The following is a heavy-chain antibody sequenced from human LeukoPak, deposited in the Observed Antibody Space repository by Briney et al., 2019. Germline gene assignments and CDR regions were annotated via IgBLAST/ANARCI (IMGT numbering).Heavy chain of an antibody. CDR2: VKQDGGEK. CDR3: ARDQYCGGGTCYYFGLDV. V-gene: IGHV3-7*03. D-gene: IGHD2-15*01. CDR1: GFTFSSFW. J-gene: IGHJ6*04. Sequence: GGSLRLSCAASGFTFSSFWMSWVRQAPGKGLEWVANVKQDGGEKYYVDSVKGRFTISRDNAKNSLYLQMNSLRAEDTAVYYCARDQYCGGGTCYYFGLDVWGKRTTVTVSS.